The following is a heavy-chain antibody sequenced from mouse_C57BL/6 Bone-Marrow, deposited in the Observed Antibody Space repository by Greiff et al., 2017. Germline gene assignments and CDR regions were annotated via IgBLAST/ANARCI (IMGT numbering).Heavy chain of an antibody. D-gene: IGHD4-1*01. CDR2: INPNNGGT. CDR3: AANLYFDY. CDR1: GYTFTDYY. Sequence: VQLQQSGPELVKPGASVKISCKASGYTFTDYYMNWVKQSPGKSLEWIGDINPNNGGTSYNQKFKGKATLTVDKSSSTAYMELRSLTSEDSAVYYCAANLYFDYWGQGTTLTVSS. J-gene: IGHJ2*01. V-gene: IGHV1-26*01.